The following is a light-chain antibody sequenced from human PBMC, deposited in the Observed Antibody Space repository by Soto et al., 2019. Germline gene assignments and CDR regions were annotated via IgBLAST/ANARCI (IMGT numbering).Light chain of an antibody. Sequence: QSVLTQPPSVSGAPGQRVTISCTGSSSNIGAGYDVHWYQQLPGTAPKLLIYGNSNRPSGVPDRFSGSKSGTSASLAITELQAEDEADYYCQSYDSSLSGSVSGGGTKLTVL. CDR1: SSNIGAGYD. CDR3: QSYDSSLSGSV. J-gene: IGLJ3*02. V-gene: IGLV1-40*01. CDR2: GNS.